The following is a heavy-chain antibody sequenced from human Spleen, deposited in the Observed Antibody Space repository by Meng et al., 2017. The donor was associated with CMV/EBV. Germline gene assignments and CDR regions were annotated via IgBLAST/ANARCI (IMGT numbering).Heavy chain of an antibody. CDR3: ATRSGIVVVPAAMGAFDI. Sequence: GESLKISCAASGFTFSSYAMHWVRQAPGKGLEWVAVISYDGSNKYYADSVKGRFTISRDNSKNTLYLQMNSLRAEDTAVYYCATRSGIVVVPAAMGAFDIWGQGTMVTVSS. V-gene: IGHV3-30*04. D-gene: IGHD2-2*01. J-gene: IGHJ3*02. CDR2: ISYDGSNK. CDR1: GFTFSSYA.